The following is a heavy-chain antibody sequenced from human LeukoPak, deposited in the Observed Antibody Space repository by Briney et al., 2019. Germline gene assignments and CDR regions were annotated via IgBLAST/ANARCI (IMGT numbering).Heavy chain of an antibody. CDR3: AKDRPDYGDPNDAFDI. D-gene: IGHD4-17*01. CDR2: IYSGGST. J-gene: IGHJ3*02. V-gene: IGHV3-53*01. Sequence: PGGSLRLSCAASGFTVSSNYMSWVRQAPGKGLEWVSVIYSGGSTYYADSVKGRFTISRDNSKNTLYLQMNSLRAEDTAVYYCAKDRPDYGDPNDAFDIWGQGTMVTVSS. CDR1: GFTVSSNY.